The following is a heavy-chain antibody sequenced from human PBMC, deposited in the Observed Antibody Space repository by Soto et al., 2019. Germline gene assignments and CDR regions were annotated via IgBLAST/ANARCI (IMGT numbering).Heavy chain of an antibody. CDR1: GFTFSSYA. D-gene: IGHD3-10*01. V-gene: IGHV3-30-3*01. J-gene: IGHJ4*02. CDR2: ISYDGSNK. CDR3: ARYEWFGELSGILDY. Sequence: QVQLVESGGGVVQPGRSLRLSCAASGFTFSSYAMHWVRQAPGKGLEWVAVISYDGSNKYYADSVKGRFTISRDNSKNTLYLQMNSLRAEDTAVYYCARYEWFGELSGILDYWGQGTLVTVSS.